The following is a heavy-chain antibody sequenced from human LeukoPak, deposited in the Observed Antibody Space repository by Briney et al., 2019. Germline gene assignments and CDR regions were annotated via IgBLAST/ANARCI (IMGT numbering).Heavy chain of an antibody. J-gene: IGHJ4*02. D-gene: IGHD5-18*01. CDR1: GFTFSSYA. V-gene: IGHV3-23*01. Sequence: GGSLRLSCAASGFTFSSYAMSWVRQAPGKGLEWVSAISGSGGSTYYADSVKSRFPIPRDNSKNTLYLKMNSLRSEDTAVYYCAKSGRHNVDTAMVTSSYFDYWGQGTLVTVSS. CDR3: AKSGRHNVDTAMVTSSYFDY. CDR2: ISGSGGST.